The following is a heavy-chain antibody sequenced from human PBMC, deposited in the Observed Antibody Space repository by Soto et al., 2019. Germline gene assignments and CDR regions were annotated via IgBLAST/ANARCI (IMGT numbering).Heavy chain of an antibody. D-gene: IGHD4-17*01. CDR1: GYTFTGYY. V-gene: IGHV1-2*04. Sequence: GASVKVSCKASGYTFTGYYMHWVRQAPGQGLEWMGWINPNSGGTNYAQKFQGWVTMTRDTSISTAYMELSRLRSDDTAVYYCARGRTTVTTEFDYWGQGTLVTVS. CDR2: INPNSGGT. J-gene: IGHJ4*02. CDR3: ARGRTTVTTEFDY.